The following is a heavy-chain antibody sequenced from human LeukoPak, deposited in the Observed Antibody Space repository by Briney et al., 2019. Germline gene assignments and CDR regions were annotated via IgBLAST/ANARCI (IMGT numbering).Heavy chain of an antibody. V-gene: IGHV3-30-3*01. Sequence: GGSLRLSCAASGFTFSAYAMHWFRQAPGKGLEWLAVISPTENKNNYADSAKGRFTISRDNSKDMLYLQMNSLRPEDTAVYYCARVLRDYYDSSGYFDYWGQGTLVTVSS. CDR2: ISPTENKN. CDR1: GFTFSAYA. D-gene: IGHD3-22*01. J-gene: IGHJ4*02. CDR3: ARVLRDYYDSSGYFDY.